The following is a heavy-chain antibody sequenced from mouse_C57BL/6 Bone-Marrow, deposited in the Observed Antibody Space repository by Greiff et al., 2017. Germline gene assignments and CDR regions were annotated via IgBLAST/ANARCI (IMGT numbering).Heavy chain of an antibody. D-gene: IGHD1-1*01. J-gene: IGHJ1*03. CDR1: GYTFTSYG. Sequence: VQLQQSGAELARPGASVKLSCKASGYTFTSYGISWVKQRTGQGLEWIGEIYPRSGNTYYNEKFKGKATLTADKSSSTAYMELRSLTSEDSAVYFCARSYYGSSYVWYFDVWGTGTTVTVSS. CDR2: IYPRSGNT. V-gene: IGHV1-81*01. CDR3: ARSYYGSSYVWYFDV.